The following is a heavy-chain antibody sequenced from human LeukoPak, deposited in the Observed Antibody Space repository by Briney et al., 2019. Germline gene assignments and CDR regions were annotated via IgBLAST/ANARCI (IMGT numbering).Heavy chain of an antibody. V-gene: IGHV4-34*01. CDR3: ARGVHTKLLWFGELLNWFDP. J-gene: IGHJ5*02. CDR2: INHSGST. D-gene: IGHD3-10*01. CDR1: GGSFSGYY. Sequence: SETLSLTCAVYGGSFSGYYWSWIRQPPGKGLEWIGEINHSGSTNYNPSLKSRVTISVDTSKNQFSLKLSSVTAADTAVYYCARGVHTKLLWFGELLNWFDPWGQGTLVTVSS.